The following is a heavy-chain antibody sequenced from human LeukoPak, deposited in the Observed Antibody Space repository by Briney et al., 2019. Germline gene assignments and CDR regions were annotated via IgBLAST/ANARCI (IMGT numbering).Heavy chain of an antibody. CDR1: GYTLTSYY. CDR2: INPSGGSA. V-gene: IGHV1-46*01. D-gene: IGHD3-22*01. J-gene: IGHJ4*02. Sequence: GASVKVSCKASGYTLTSYYLHWVRQAPGQGLEWMAIINPSGGSASYAQKFQGRVTMTRDTSTSTVYMELSSLRSEDTAVYYCARQDRYYDSSGYYLDYWGQGTLVTVSS. CDR3: ARQDRYYDSSGYYLDY.